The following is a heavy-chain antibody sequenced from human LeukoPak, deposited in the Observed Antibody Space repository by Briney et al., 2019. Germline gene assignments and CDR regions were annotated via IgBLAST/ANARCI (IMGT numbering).Heavy chain of an antibody. CDR1: GGSINYYY. CDR3: ARQPRHYDVLTGYYPYFDY. CDR2: IYYSGST. Sequence: SETLSLTCTVSGGSINYYYLHWIRQPPGKGLEWIGYIYYSGSTDYNPSLKSRVTISVDTSQNQFSLKLSSVTAADTAVYYCARQPRHYDVLTGYYPYFDYWGQGTLVTVSS. V-gene: IGHV4-59*08. D-gene: IGHD3-9*01. J-gene: IGHJ4*02.